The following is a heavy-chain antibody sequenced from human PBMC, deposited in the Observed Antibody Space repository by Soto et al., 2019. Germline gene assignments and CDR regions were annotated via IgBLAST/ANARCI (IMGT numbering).Heavy chain of an antibody. J-gene: IGHJ4*02. D-gene: IGHD3-22*01. CDR1: DFTLSSYG. CDR3: ARYYYDSSGYYPL. CDR2: IRGRGATT. V-gene: IGHV3-23*01. Sequence: PGGSLRLSCAASDFTLSSYGMTWVRQPPGKGLEWVSTIRGRGATTYYADSVKGRFTISRDNSKNTLYLQMNSLRAEDTAVYYCARYYYDSSGYYPLWGQGTLVTVSS.